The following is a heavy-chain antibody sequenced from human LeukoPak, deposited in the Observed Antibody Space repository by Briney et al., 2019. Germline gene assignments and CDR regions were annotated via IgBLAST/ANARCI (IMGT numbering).Heavy chain of an antibody. CDR2: IYYSGST. CDR1: GGSISSYY. CDR3: ARGYSSGHIDY. J-gene: IGHJ4*02. D-gene: IGHD6-19*01. Sequence: PSETLSLTCTVPGGSISSYYWSWIRQPPGKGLEWIGSIYYSGSTYYNPSLKSRVTISVDTSKNQFSLKLSSVTAADTAVYYCARGYSSGHIDYWGQGTLVTVSS. V-gene: IGHV4-39*07.